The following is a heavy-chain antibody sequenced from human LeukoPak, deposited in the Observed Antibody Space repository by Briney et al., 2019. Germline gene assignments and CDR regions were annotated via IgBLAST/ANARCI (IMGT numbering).Heavy chain of an antibody. V-gene: IGHV3-21*06. Sequence: GGSLRLSCAASGFTFSSYSMNWVRQAPGKGLEWVSSISSSSSQIYYADSVKGRFTVSRDNTKNSLYLHMTSLRAEDTSVFYCARDRRGAKWTYYFDYWGQGTLVTVSS. D-gene: IGHD3/OR15-3a*01. J-gene: IGHJ4*02. CDR2: ISSSSSQI. CDR1: GFTFSSYS. CDR3: ARDRRGAKWTYYFDY.